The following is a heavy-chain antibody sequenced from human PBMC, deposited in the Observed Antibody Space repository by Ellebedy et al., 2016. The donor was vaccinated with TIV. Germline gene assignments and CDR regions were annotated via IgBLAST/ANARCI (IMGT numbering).Heavy chain of an antibody. J-gene: IGHJ5*02. CDR3: ARVVDILTGYPEFDP. CDR1: GYTFTGYY. V-gene: IGHV1-2*02. D-gene: IGHD3-9*01. CDR2: INPNSGGT. Sequence: AASVKVSCKASGYTFTGYYMHWVRQAPGQGLEWMGWINPNSGGTNYAQKFQGRVTMTRDTSISTAYMELSRLRSDDTAVYYCARVVDILTGYPEFDPWGQGTLVTVSS.